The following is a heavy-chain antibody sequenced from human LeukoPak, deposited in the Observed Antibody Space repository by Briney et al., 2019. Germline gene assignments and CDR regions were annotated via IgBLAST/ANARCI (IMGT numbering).Heavy chain of an antibody. D-gene: IGHD6-19*01. CDR1: GYTFTSYA. J-gene: IGHJ6*03. CDR2: INTNTGNP. Sequence: ASVKVSCKASGYTFTSYAMNWVRQAPGQGLEWMGWINTNTGNPTYAQGFTGRFVFSLDTSVSTAYLQISSLKAEDTAVYYCARVVAVAGQVGYYYYMDVWGKGTTVTVSS. CDR3: ARVVAVAGQVGYYYYMDV. V-gene: IGHV7-4-1*02.